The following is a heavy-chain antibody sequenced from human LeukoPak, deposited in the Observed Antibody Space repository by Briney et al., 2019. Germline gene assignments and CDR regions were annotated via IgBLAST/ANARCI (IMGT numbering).Heavy chain of an antibody. CDR1: GFSVSSNY. D-gene: IGHD3-10*01. CDR3: ARWNNYCGSGQYYYYYGMDV. Sequence: PGGSLRLSCAASGFSVSSNYMSWVRQAPGKGLEWVSVIYSDGITYHADSVTGRFTISRDISKNTLYLQMNSLRAEDTAVYYCARWNNYCGSGQYYYYYGMDVWGQGTTVTVSS. J-gene: IGHJ6*02. CDR2: IYSDGIT. V-gene: IGHV3-53*01.